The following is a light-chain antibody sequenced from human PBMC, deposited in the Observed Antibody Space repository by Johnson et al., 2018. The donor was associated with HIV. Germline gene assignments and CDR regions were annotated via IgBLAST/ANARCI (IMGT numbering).Light chain of an antibody. V-gene: IGLV1-51*02. CDR3: GTWDSSLRGGV. J-gene: IGLJ1*01. CDR1: KSNIGNNY. CDR2: ENN. Sequence: QSVLTQPPSVSAAPGQKVTISCSGTKSNIGNNYVSWYQQFPGTAPKLLIYENNKRSSGIPDRFSGSKSGTSATLGITGLQNGDEADYYCGTWDSSLRGGVVGSSTTVSVL.